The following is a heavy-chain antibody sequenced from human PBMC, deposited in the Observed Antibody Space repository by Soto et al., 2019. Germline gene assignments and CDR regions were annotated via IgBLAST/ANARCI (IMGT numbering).Heavy chain of an antibody. CDR1: SGSISSSNW. V-gene: IGHV4-4*02. Sequence: QVQLQESGPGLVKPSGTLSLTCAVSSGSISSSNWWSWVRPPPGKGLEWIGEIYHSGSTNYNPSRKSRVTISVDKSKNQFSLKLSSVTAADTAVYYCASVVVVAATYYYYYMDVWGKGTTVTVSS. CDR2: IYHSGST. J-gene: IGHJ6*03. CDR3: ASVVVVAATYYYYYMDV. D-gene: IGHD2-15*01.